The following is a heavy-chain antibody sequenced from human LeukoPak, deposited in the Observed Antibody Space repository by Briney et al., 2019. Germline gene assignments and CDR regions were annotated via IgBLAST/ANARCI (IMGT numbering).Heavy chain of an antibody. J-gene: IGHJ6*02. Sequence: GTSLRLSCAVSGFTFSSYGMHWVRQAPGKGLEWVAVIRHDGGYKYYADSAKGRFTISRDNPKNTAYLQMNSLRGDDTGVYYCSTGGWPTAGTPRMDVWGQGTTVIVSS. CDR2: IRHDGGYK. CDR3: STGGWPTAGTPRMDV. CDR1: GFTFSSYG. V-gene: IGHV3-33*01. D-gene: IGHD6-13*01.